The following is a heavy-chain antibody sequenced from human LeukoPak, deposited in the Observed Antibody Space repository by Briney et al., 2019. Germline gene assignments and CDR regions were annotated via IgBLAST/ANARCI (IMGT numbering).Heavy chain of an antibody. D-gene: IGHD2-15*01. V-gene: IGHV3-74*01. CDR1: GFTFSSYW. CDR2: INSDGSST. Sequence: GGSLRLSCAASGFTFSSYWMHWVRQAPGKGLVWVSRINSDGSSTSYADSVKGRFTISRDNAKNTLYLQMNSLRAEDTAVYYCASDSEKWSGHDAFDIWGQGTMVTVSS. CDR3: ASDSEKWSGHDAFDI. J-gene: IGHJ3*02.